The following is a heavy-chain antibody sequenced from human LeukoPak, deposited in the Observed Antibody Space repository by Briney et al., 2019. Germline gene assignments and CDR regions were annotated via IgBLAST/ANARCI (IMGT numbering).Heavy chain of an antibody. J-gene: IGHJ4*02. V-gene: IGHV3-74*01. CDR3: ASGKVAAAGRDY. CDR2: IKGDGTST. CDR1: GFTFSTYA. D-gene: IGHD6-13*01. Sequence: AGGSLRLSCAASGFTFSTYAMSWVRQAPGKGLEWVSGIKGDGTSTTYADSVKGRFAISRDNAKNTLYLQMNSLRAEDTAVYYCASGKVAAAGRDYWGQGTLVTVSS.